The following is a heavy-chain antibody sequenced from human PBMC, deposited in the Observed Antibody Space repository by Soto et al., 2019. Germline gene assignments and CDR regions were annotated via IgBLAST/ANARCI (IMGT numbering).Heavy chain of an antibody. D-gene: IGHD2-2*01. CDR1: GDYISSHY. CDR2: VYHSGKT. V-gene: IGHV4-59*08. Sequence: QVQLQESGPGLVKPSETLSLTCTVSGDYISSHYWSWLRQPPGKGLEWIGYVYHSGKTDSKPSLKSRVTISRDTSKNQISLSLTSATAADTAVYYCASPRGTTPAVWYFDLWGRGTLVTVSS. CDR3: ASPRGTTPAVWYFDL. J-gene: IGHJ2*01.